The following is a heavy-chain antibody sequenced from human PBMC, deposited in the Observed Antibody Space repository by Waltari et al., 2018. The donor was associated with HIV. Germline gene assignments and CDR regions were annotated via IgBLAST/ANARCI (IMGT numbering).Heavy chain of an antibody. Sequence: EVQLVESGGGLVQPGGSLRLSCVGSGLIFRNYWKTWVRQAPGKVLKWVTNIKQDGRENNYVGSVAGRSGISRDNADNALYLQLNSLRDEDTAVYYCARVDSSTTGRALDYWGQGTLVTVSS. CDR1: GLIFRNYW. CDR3: ARVDSSTTGRALDY. J-gene: IGHJ4*02. V-gene: IGHV3-7*01. CDR2: IKQDGREN. D-gene: IGHD2-2*01.